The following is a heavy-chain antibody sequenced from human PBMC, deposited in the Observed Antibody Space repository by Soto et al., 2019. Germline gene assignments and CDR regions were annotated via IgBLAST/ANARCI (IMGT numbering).Heavy chain of an antibody. CDR1: GFTFSNYA. V-gene: IGHV3-23*01. J-gene: IGHJ4*02. Sequence: EVQLLESGGGLVQPGGSLRLSCAASGFTFSNYAMTWVRQAPGKGLEWVSVITGSGGGTYFVDSVKGRFTISRDNSKNTVYLPMNRLRAEDTAVYYFAKRPLTAAGFDYWGQGTLVTVSS. CDR3: AKRPLTAAGFDY. CDR2: ITGSGGGT. D-gene: IGHD6-13*01.